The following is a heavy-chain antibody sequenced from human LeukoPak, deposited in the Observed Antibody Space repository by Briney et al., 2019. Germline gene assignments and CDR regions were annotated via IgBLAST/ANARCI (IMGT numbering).Heavy chain of an antibody. Sequence: GGSLRLSCAASGFTFSSYGMHWVRQAPGKGLEWVAVIWYDGSNKYYADFVKGRFTISRDNSKNTLYLQMNSLRAEDTAVYYCARDLKYDFWSGYYSLDYWGQGTLVTVSS. V-gene: IGHV3-33*01. CDR2: IWYDGSNK. CDR3: ARDLKYDFWSGYYSLDY. CDR1: GFTFSSYG. J-gene: IGHJ4*02. D-gene: IGHD3-3*01.